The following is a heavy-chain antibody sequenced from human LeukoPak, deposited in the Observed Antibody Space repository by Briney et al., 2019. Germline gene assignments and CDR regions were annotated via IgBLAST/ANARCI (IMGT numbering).Heavy chain of an antibody. Sequence: GGSLRLSCAASRFTFSNYSMNWVRQAPGKGLEWVSLIYTGGSTYYADSVKSRFIISRDNSKNTLYLQMNSLRGEDTAVYYCARMEDATYFDYWGQGTLVTVSS. J-gene: IGHJ4*02. CDR3: ARMEDATYFDY. V-gene: IGHV3-66*01. CDR1: RFTFSNYS. CDR2: IYTGGST. D-gene: IGHD2-15*01.